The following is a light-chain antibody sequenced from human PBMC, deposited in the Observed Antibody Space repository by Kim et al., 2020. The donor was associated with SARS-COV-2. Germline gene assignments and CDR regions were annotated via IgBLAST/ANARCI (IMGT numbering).Light chain of an antibody. CDR1: Y. V-gene: IGKV3-20*01. Sequence: YLAWYQQKPGQAPGLLIYGASSRATGIPDRFSGSGSGTDFTLTISRLEPKDFAVYYCQQYGNSPRALIFDGGTKVDIK. CDR2: GAS. CDR3: QQYGNSPRALI. J-gene: IGKJ4*01.